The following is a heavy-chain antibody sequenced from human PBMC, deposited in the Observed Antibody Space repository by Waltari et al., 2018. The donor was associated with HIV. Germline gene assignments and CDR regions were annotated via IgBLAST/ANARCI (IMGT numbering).Heavy chain of an antibody. CDR2: INTDEIGT. V-gene: IGHV3-74*01. CDR1: GFTFSTYW. CDR3: AREISNNSGRYFDY. Sequence: EVQLVESGGGLVQPGGSLRLSCAASGFTFSTYWMHWVRQVPGKGLVWVSRINTDEIGTTYADSVKGRFTISRDNAKNTLYLQMNSLRAEDTAVYYCAREISNNSGRYFDYWGQGTLVTVSS. D-gene: IGHD1-26*01. J-gene: IGHJ4*02.